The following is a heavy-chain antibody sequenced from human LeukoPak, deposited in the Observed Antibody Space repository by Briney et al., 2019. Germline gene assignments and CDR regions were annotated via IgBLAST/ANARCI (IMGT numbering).Heavy chain of an antibody. J-gene: IGHJ3*02. CDR1: GFTFSSYA. Sequence: GSLRLSCAASGFTFSSYAMHWVRQAPGKGLEYVSAISSNGGSTYYANSVKGRFTISRDNSKNTLYLQMGSLRAEDMAVYYCVAGVGTSAFDIWGQGTMVTVSS. D-gene: IGHD6-13*01. CDR2: ISSNGGST. V-gene: IGHV3-64*01. CDR3: VAGVGTSAFDI.